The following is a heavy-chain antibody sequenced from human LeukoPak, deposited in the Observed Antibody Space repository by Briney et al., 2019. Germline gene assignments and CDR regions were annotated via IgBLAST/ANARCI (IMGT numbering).Heavy chain of an antibody. D-gene: IGHD1/OR15-1a*01. CDR2: INPSGSGT. CDR3: ARDNSAGTPTYWWFDP. V-gene: IGHV1-46*01. J-gene: IGHJ5*02. Sequence: ASVKVSCKASGYRFTSYWMHWVRQAPGQGLEWMGVINPSGSGTRYAQPLQGSVTMTRDTSTNTDYMELSSLTSEDTAVYYCARDNSAGTPTYWWFDPWGQGTLVTVSS. CDR1: GYRFTSYW.